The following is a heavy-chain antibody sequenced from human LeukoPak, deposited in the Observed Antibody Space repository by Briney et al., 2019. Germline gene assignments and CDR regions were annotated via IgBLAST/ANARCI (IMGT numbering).Heavy chain of an antibody. CDR1: GDSVSSNSAA. CDR3: ARGGSYNLDY. CDR2: TYYRSKWYN. Sequence: SQTLSLTCAISGDSVSSNSAAWSWIRQSPSRGLEWLGRTYYRSKWYNHYAVSVKSRITINPDTSKNQFSLHLSSVTPEDTAVYYCARGGSYNLDYWGQGTLVTVSS. J-gene: IGHJ4*02. V-gene: IGHV6-1*01. D-gene: IGHD1-26*01.